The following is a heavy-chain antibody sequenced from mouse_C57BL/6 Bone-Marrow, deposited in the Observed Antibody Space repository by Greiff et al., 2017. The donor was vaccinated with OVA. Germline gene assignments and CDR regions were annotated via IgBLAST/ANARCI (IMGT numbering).Heavy chain of an antibody. V-gene: IGHV2-2*01. CDR1: GFSLTSYG. J-gene: IGHJ3*01. CDR2: IWSGGST. Sequence: QVQLQQSGPGLVQPSQSLSITCTVSGFSLTSYGVHWVRQSPGKGLEWLGVIWSGGSTDYNAAFISRLSISKDNSKSQVFFKMNSLQADDTAIYYCARKDSREGFAYWGQGTLVTVSA. CDR3: ARKDSREGFAY.